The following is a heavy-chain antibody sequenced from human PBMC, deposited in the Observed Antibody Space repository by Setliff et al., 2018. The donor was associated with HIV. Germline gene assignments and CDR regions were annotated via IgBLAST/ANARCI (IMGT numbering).Heavy chain of an antibody. D-gene: IGHD3-10*01. CDR2: IYYSGST. Sequence: PSETLSLTCTVSGGSISSGGYYWSWIRRHPGKGLEWIGYIYYSGSTYYNPSLKSRVTISIDTSKNQFSLKLSSVTAADTAVYFCARAYFGSGIYYWGQGTLVTVSS. CDR1: GGSISSGGYY. CDR3: ARAYFGSGIYY. V-gene: IGHV4-31*03. J-gene: IGHJ4*02.